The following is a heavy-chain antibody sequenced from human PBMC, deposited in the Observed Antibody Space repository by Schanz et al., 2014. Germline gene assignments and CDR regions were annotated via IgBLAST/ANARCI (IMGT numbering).Heavy chain of an antibody. V-gene: IGHV3-23*04. D-gene: IGHD2-2*01. CDR2: IDGRGITT. J-gene: IGHJ3*01. CDR1: GFTFSNCD. Sequence: EVHLEESGGGLVQPGGSQRLSCAVSGFTFSNCDMTWVRQAPGKGLEWVAIIDGRGITTFYADSVKGRFTISRDNAKNTVYLQMNSLRDDDTAVYYCAKRCSSTSCSHGAFDRGQGTMVTVSS. CDR3: AKRCSSTSCSHGAFD.